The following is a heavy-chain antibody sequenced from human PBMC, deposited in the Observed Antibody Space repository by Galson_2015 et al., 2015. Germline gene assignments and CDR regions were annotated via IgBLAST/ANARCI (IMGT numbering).Heavy chain of an antibody. CDR3: SRRVGAGTTWEDY. V-gene: IGHV3-33*01. CDR2: IWHDGSNK. Sequence: SLRLSCAASGFTFSSYGMHWVRQAPGKGLEWVAVIWHDGSNKYYADSVKGRFTISRDNSKNTLYLQMNSLKASDTAIYYCSRRVGAGTTWEDYWGQGTLVTVSS. D-gene: IGHD1-1*01. J-gene: IGHJ4*02. CDR1: GFTFSSYG.